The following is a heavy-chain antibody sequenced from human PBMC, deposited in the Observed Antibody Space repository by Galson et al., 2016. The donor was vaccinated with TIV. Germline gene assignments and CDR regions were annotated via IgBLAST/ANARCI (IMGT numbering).Heavy chain of an antibody. J-gene: IGHJ6*02. CDR1: GFRFSDYG. V-gene: IGHV3-33*01. Sequence: SLRPSCAVSGFRFSDYGMVWVRQAPGKGLEWVAHTWFDGSNKNYADSVKGRFTISRDNSKNTLYLQMNSLRAEDTAVYYCARDFPFPGVFRVALTGVLDVWGQGTTVTVSS. CDR3: ARDFPFPGVFRVALTGVLDV. D-gene: IGHD3-3*01. CDR2: TWFDGSNK.